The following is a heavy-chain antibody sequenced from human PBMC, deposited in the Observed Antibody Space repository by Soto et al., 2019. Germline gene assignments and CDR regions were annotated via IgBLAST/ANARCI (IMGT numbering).Heavy chain of an antibody. CDR2: INAGNGNT. Sequence: ASVKVSCKASGYTFTSYAMHWVRQAPGQRLEWMGWINAGNGNTKYSQKFQGRVTITRDTSASTAYMELSSLRSEDTAVYYCARDRPAYFFSSSWSLFDYWGQGTLVTVSS. V-gene: IGHV1-3*01. J-gene: IGHJ4*02. CDR1: GYTFTSYA. CDR3: ARDRPAYFFSSSWSLFDY. D-gene: IGHD6-13*01.